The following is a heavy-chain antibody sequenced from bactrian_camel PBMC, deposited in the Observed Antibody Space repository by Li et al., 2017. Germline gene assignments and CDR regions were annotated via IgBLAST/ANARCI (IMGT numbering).Heavy chain of an antibody. V-gene: IGHV3S54*01. CDR2: IYTPGGTI. CDR3: GTNKWCRGSACCNTDFSD. J-gene: IGHJ4*01. D-gene: IGHD2*01. CDR1: GYTDSITC. Sequence: LVESGGGSVQAGGSLRLSCTASGYTDSITCLGWFRQPPGKEREGVAAIYTPGGTINYGDSVKGRFTFSKDSAKNTLYLQMNSLKPEDTAMYYCGTNKWCRGSACCNTDFSDWGQGTQVTVS.